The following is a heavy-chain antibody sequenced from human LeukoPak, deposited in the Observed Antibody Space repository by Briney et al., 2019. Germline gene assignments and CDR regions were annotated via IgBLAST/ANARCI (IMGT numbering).Heavy chain of an antibody. J-gene: IGHJ3*02. D-gene: IGHD3-10*01. CDR3: ARVGETTDAFDT. V-gene: IGHV4-31*03. CDR2: IYHSGST. Sequence: SGTLSLTCTVSGGSISSGGYYWSWIRQHPGKGLEWIGYIYHSGSTYYNPSLRSRVTISVDTSKNQFSLKLSSVTAADTAVYYCARVGETTDAFDTWGQGTMVTVSS. CDR1: GGSISSGGYY.